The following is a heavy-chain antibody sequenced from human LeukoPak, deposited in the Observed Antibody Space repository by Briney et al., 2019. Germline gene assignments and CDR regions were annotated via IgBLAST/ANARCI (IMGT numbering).Heavy chain of an antibody. D-gene: IGHD2-8*01. V-gene: IGHV3-33*01. Sequence: GRSLRLSCAASGFTFNSYGMHWVRQAPGKGLEWVAVIWYDGSNKYYADSVKGRFTISRDNSKNTLYLQMNSLRAEDTAVYYCGRDGEGCTNGVCFDYYYGMDVWGQGTTVTVSS. CDR1: GFTFNSYG. CDR3: GRDGEGCTNGVCFDYYYGMDV. J-gene: IGHJ6*02. CDR2: IWYDGSNK.